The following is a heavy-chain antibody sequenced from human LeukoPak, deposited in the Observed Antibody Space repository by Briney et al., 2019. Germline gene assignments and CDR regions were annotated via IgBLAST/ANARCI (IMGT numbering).Heavy chain of an antibody. D-gene: IGHD3-10*01. Sequence: KPSETLSLTCTVSRGSISSYYWSWIRQPPGKGLEWIGEINHSGSTNYNPSLKSRVTISVDTCKNQFSLKLSSVTAADTAVYYCARDTYYYGSGTRRRGYYYYYMDVWGKGTTVTVSS. J-gene: IGHJ6*03. CDR2: INHSGST. V-gene: IGHV4-34*01. CDR3: ARDTYYYGSGTRRRGYYYYYMDV. CDR1: RGSISSYY.